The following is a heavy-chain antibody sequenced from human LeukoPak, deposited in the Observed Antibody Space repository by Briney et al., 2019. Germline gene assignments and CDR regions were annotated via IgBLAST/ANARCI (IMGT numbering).Heavy chain of an antibody. D-gene: IGHD6-19*01. CDR1: GYTFTTYG. Sequence: GASVKVSCKASGYTFTTYGISWVRQAPGQGLEWMGWISAYNGNTNYAQKFQGRVTMTTDTSTTTAYMELRSLRSDDTAVYYCARGYSSGWYVLTHFDYWGQGTQVTVSS. J-gene: IGHJ4*02. V-gene: IGHV1-18*01. CDR3: ARGYSSGWYVLTHFDY. CDR2: ISAYNGNT.